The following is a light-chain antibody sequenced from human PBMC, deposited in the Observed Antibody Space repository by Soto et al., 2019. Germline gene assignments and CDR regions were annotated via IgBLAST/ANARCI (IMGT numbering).Light chain of an antibody. J-gene: IGLJ3*02. CDR2: GNN. CDR1: SANIGAGYD. CDR3: GTWDSSLSAEV. V-gene: IGLV1-40*01. Sequence: QSVLTQPPSVSGAPGQTITISCTGSSANIGAGYDVHWYQQFPGTAPKLLIHGNNDRPSGVSDRFSASKSGTSASLAITGLQTGDEADYYCGTWDSSLSAEVFGGGTQLTVL.